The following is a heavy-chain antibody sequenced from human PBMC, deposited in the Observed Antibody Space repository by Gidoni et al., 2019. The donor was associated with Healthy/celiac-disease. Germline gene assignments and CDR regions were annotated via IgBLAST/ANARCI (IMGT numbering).Heavy chain of an antibody. CDR3: AREIRSRGAFDI. J-gene: IGHJ3*02. CDR2: INPSGGST. V-gene: IGHV1-46*01. CDR1: GYTFTSYS. Sequence: QVQLVQSGAEVKKPGASVKVSCKASGYTFTSYSMPWGRQAPGQGLEWMGIINPSGGSTSYAQKFQGRVTMTRDTSTSTVYMELSSLRSEDTAVYYCAREIRSRGAFDIWGQGTMVTVSS. D-gene: IGHD6-13*01.